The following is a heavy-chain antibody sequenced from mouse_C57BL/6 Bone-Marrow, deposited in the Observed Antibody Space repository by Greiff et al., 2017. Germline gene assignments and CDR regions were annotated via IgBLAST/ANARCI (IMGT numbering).Heavy chain of an antibody. CDR1: GFSLTSYA. CDR3: ARDPGSSGYVWFAY. CDR2: IWTGGGT. D-gene: IGHD3-2*02. V-gene: IGHV2-9-1*01. J-gene: IGHJ3*01. Sequence: VKLMESGPGLVAPSPSLYITCTVSGFSLTSYAISWVRQPPGKGLEWLGVIWTGGGTNYNSALKYRLSISKDNTKSQVFLKMNSLRTDDTARYYCARDPGSSGYVWFAYWGQGTLVTVSA.